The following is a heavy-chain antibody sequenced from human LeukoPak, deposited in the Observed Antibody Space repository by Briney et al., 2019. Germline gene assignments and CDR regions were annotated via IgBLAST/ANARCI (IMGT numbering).Heavy chain of an antibody. V-gene: IGHV3-9*01. D-gene: IGHD3-22*01. CDR1: GFTFYDYA. CDR2: ISWNSGSI. CDR3: AKLCGYFPAQPIFDY. Sequence: GGSLRLSCAASGFTFYDYAMHWVRHAPGKGLEWVSDISWNSGSIDYADSVKGRFTISRDNAKNSLYLHMNSLRAEDTPLYYSAKLCGYFPAQPIFDYWGQGTLVTVSP. J-gene: IGHJ4*02.